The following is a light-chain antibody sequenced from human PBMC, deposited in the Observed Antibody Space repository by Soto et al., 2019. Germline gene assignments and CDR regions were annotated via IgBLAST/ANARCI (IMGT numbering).Light chain of an antibody. J-gene: IGKJ1*01. Sequence: EIVMTQSPATLSVSPGERATLSCRASQSVSSNLAWYQQKPGQAHRLLIYGASTRATGIPATFSGSGSGTEFTLTIRSLQSEDFAVYYCKQYNNWPRTFGQGTKVDIK. CDR1: QSVSSN. CDR3: KQYNNWPRT. V-gene: IGKV3-15*01. CDR2: GAS.